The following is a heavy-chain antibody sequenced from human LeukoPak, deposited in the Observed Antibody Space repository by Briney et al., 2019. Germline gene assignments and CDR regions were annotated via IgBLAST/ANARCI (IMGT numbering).Heavy chain of an antibody. CDR2: ISGSGGST. D-gene: IGHD3-22*01. CDR1: GFTFSLHT. J-gene: IGHJ4*02. Sequence: PGGSLRLSCVASGFTFSLHTMSWVRQAPGKGLEWVSAISGSGGSTYYADSVKGRFTISRDNSKNTLYLQMNSLRAEDTAVYYCAKGYYYDSSGYYDYWGQGTLVTVSS. V-gene: IGHV3-23*01. CDR3: AKGYYYDSSGYYDY.